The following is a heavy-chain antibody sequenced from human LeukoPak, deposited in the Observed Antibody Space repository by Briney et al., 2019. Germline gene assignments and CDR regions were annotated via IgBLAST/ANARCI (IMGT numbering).Heavy chain of an antibody. V-gene: IGHV3-7*01. CDR2: INQGEGEK. CDR1: GFTFSSHW. CDR3: ARELGPFTGFDD. Sequence: PGGSLRLSCVDSGFTFSSHWMSWVRQGPGKGLECVANINQGEGEKYYVDSVKGRFTISRDNSKNTLDLQMNSLRADDTAVYYCARELGPFTGFDDWGQGTLVTVSS. D-gene: IGHD3-16*01. J-gene: IGHJ4*02.